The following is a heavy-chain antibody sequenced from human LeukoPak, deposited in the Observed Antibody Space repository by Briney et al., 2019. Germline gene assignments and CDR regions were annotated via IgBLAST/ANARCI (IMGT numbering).Heavy chain of an antibody. D-gene: IGHD2-15*01. CDR2: INHSGNT. Sequence: NPSETLSLTCAVYGGSFSGYYWSWIRQAPGKGLEWIGEINHSGNTNYNSSLKSRVTISVDTSKNQFSLKLSSVTAADTAVYYCVTEPGYCTGGRCYGGWSDPWGQGTLVTVSS. CDR1: GGSFSGYY. J-gene: IGHJ5*02. V-gene: IGHV4-34*01. CDR3: VTEPGYCTGGRCYGGWSDP.